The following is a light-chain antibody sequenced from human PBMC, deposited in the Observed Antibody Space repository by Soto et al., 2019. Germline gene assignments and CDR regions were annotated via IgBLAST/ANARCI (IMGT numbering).Light chain of an antibody. V-gene: IGLV2-14*03. CDR2: EVS. J-gene: IGLJ1*01. Sequence: SVLTQPASVSGSPGQSITISCTGTSSDVGGYNYVSWYQQHPGKGPKLMIYEVSNRPSGVSNRFSGSKSGNTATLTISGLQAEDEADYYCSPYTSTTTRVFGTGTKVTVL. CDR1: SSDVGGYNY. CDR3: SPYTSTTTRV.